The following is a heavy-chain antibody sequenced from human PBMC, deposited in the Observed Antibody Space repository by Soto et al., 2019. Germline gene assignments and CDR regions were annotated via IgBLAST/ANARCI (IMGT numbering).Heavy chain of an antibody. CDR2: IYHSGST. J-gene: IGHJ6*02. CDR1: GGSISSSNW. CDR3: AVAARPRYYYYGMDV. Sequence: PSETLSLTCAVSGGSISSSNWWSWVRQPPGKGLEWIGEIYHSGSTNYNPSLKSRVTISVDKSKNQFSLKLSSVTAADTAVYYCAVAARPRYYYYGMDVWGQGTTVTVSS. V-gene: IGHV4-4*02. D-gene: IGHD6-6*01.